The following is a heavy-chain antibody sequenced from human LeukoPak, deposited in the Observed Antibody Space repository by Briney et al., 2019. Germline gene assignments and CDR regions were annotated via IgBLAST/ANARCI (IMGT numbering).Heavy chain of an antibody. J-gene: IGHJ4*02. V-gene: IGHV1-18*01. CDR1: GYTSTSYG. CDR3: AREPLQSDFWSGYWEKTGHDY. CDR2: ISAYNGNT. D-gene: IGHD3-3*01. Sequence: ASVKVSCKASGYTSTSYGISWVRQAPGQGLEWMGWISAYNGNTNYAQKFQGRVTMTRDTSISTAYMELSRLRSDDTAVYHCAREPLQSDFWSGYWEKTGHDYWGQGTLVTVSS.